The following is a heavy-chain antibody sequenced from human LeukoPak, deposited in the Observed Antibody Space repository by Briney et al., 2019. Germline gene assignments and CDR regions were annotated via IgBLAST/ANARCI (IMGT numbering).Heavy chain of an antibody. J-gene: IGHJ6*03. V-gene: IGHV3-15*01. D-gene: IGHD3-3*01. Sequence: PGGSLRLSCAASGFTFSNAWMSWVRQAPGEGLEWVGRIKSKTDGGTTDYAAPVKGRFTISRDDSKNTLYLQMNSLKTEDTAVYYCTILEWLLSPFYYYYYYMDVWGKGTTVTVSS. CDR2: IKSKTDGGTT. CDR3: TILEWLLSPFYYYYYYMDV. CDR1: GFTFSNAW.